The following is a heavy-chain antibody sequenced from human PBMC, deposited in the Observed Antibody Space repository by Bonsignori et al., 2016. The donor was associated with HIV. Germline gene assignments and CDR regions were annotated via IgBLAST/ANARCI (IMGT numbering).Heavy chain of an antibody. D-gene: IGHD1-26*01. J-gene: IGHJ2*01. Sequence: VRQAPGKGLEWVAYISYSSSTIYYADSMKGRFTVSRDNAKNSLYLQMNSLRDEDTAVYYCARVPVVGHIYWYFDLWGRGTLVTVSS. CDR3: ARVPVVGHIYWYFDL. CDR2: ISYSSSTI. V-gene: IGHV3-48*02.